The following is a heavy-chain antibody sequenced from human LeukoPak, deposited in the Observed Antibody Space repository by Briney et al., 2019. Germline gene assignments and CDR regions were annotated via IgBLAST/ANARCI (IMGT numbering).Heavy chain of an antibody. CDR1: GGSISSYY. CDR3: ASLTTVTQAYFDS. Sequence: SETLSLTCTVSGGSISSYYWSWIRQPPGKGLEWIGYIYYSGSTNYNPSLKSRLTISVDASKNKFSLKLSSVTATDTAVYYCASLTTVTQAYFDSWGQGTLVTVSS. CDR2: IYYSGST. D-gene: IGHD4-17*01. V-gene: IGHV4-59*08. J-gene: IGHJ4*02.